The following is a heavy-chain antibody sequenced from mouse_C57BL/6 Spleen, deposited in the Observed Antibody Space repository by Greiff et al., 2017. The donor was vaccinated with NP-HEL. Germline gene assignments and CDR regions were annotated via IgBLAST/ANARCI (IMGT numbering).Heavy chain of an antibody. V-gene: IGHV10-3*01. Sequence: EVQLVESGGGLVQPKGSLKLSCAASGFTFNTYAMHWVRQAPGKGLEWVARIRSKSSNYATYYADSVKDRFTISRDDSQSMLYLQMNNLKTEDTAMYYCVRDYYGSDGYYAMDYWGQGTSVTVSS. CDR2: IRSKSSNYAT. CDR3: VRDYYGSDGYYAMDY. D-gene: IGHD1-1*01. J-gene: IGHJ4*01. CDR1: GFTFNTYA.